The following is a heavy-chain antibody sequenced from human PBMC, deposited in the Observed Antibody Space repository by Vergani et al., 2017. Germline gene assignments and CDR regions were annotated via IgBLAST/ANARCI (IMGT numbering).Heavy chain of an antibody. CDR3: ARPGSCSGGSCYSYFDY. Sequence: QVQLQQWGAGLLKPSETLSLTCAVYGGSFSGYYWSWIRQPPGKGLEWIGEINHSGSTNYNPSLKSRVTISVDTSKNQFSLKLSSVTAADTAVYYCARPGSCSGGSCYSYFDYWGQGPLVTVSS. CDR1: GGSFSGYY. J-gene: IGHJ4*02. V-gene: IGHV4-34*01. D-gene: IGHD2-15*01. CDR2: INHSGST.